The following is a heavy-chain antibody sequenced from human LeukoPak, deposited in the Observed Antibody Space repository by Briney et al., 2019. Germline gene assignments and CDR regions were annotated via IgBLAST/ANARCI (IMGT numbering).Heavy chain of an antibody. V-gene: IGHV4-31*03. CDR1: GDSISNGNSY. CDR3: ARAKVTMIVVVTDAFDI. Sequence: SQALSLTCTVSGDSISNGNSYWSWIRQHPGKGLEWIGYIYYSGSTYYNPSLKSRVTISVDTSKNQFSLKLSSVTAADTAVYYCARAKVTMIVVVTDAFDIWGQGTMVTVS. D-gene: IGHD3-22*01. J-gene: IGHJ3*02. CDR2: IYYSGST.